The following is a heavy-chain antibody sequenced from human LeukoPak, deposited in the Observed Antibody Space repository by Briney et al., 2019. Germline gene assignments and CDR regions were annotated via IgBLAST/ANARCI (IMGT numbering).Heavy chain of an antibody. CDR2: FNGNGDST. D-gene: IGHD3-22*01. V-gene: IGHV3-64*02. J-gene: IGHJ6*02. CDR3: ARGTGSYFIYYSMDV. CDR1: GFTFSNYA. Sequence: GGSLRLSCAASGFTFSNYAMHWVRQAPGKGLECVSSFNGNGDSTYYADSVKGRFVISRDNSKNTLYLQMGSLRAEDMAVYYCARGTGSYFIYYSMDVWGQGTTVTVSS.